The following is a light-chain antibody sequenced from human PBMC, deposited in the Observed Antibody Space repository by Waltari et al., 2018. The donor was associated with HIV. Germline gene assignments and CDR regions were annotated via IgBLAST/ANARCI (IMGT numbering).Light chain of an antibody. CDR3: GSSTSSSNMDV. J-gene: IGLJ2*01. CDR1: SSGSGGYKS. V-gene: IGLV2-14*01. CDR2: EVS. Sequence: QSALTQPASVSGSPGQSITISCTGISSGSGGYKSVSWYQHHPGKAPKLIIYEVSNRPSGASNRFSGSKSGNTAFLTISGLQAEDEADYYCGSSTSSSNMDVFGGGTKVTVL.